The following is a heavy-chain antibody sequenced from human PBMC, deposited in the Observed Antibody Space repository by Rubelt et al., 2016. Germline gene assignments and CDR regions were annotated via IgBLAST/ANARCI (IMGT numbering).Heavy chain of an antibody. Sequence: QVQLQESGPGLVKPSETLSLTCTVSGGSVSSGSYYWSWIRQPPGKGLEWIGYIYYSGSTNYNPSLKSRVTISVDTSKNQVSLKLSSVTAADTAVYYCARDLNDSLDYWGQGTLVTVSS. V-gene: IGHV4-61*01. CDR3: ARDLNDSLDY. J-gene: IGHJ4*02. D-gene: IGHD3-3*01. CDR2: IYYSGST. CDR1: GGSVSSGSYY.